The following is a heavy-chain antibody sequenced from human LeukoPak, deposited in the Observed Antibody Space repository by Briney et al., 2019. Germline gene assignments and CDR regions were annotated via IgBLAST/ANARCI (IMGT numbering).Heavy chain of an antibody. V-gene: IGHV3-49*04. D-gene: IGHD5-12*01. Sequence: GGSLRLSCEASGFTFSNYSMNWVRQAPGKGLEWVGFIRSKAYGGTTEYAASVKGRFTISRDDSKSIAYLQMNSLKTEDTAVYYCTREWLRSNDYWGQGTLVTVSS. CDR3: TREWLRSNDY. CDR1: GFTFSNYS. J-gene: IGHJ4*02. CDR2: IRSKAYGGTT.